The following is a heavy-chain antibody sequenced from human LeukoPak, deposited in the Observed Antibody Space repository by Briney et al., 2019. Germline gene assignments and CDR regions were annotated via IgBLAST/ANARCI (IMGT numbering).Heavy chain of an antibody. CDR2: ISGAGTT. CDR1: GLTVSRNY. CDR3: TRIRLDYSETRIDSFDV. J-gene: IGHJ3*01. D-gene: IGHD3-22*01. Sequence: KTGGSLRLSCAASGLTVSRNYMSWVRQAPGKGLEWVSLISGAGTTYYADSVKGRFTISRHNSNTLYLQMNSLKPEDTAVYYCTRIRLDYSETRIDSFDVWGQGTMVTVS. V-gene: IGHV3-53*04.